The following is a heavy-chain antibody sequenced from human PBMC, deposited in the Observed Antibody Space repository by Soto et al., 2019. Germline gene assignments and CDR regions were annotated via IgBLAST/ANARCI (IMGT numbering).Heavy chain of an antibody. V-gene: IGHV1-69*13. CDR1: GGTFSSYA. D-gene: IGHD6-19*01. CDR2: IIPIFGTA. Sequence: ASVKVSCKASGGTFSSYAISWVRQAPGQGLEWMGGIIPIFGTANYAQKFQGRVTITADESTSTAYMELSSLRSEDTAVYYCARVARSSGWTDRSYYYYYGMDVWGQGTTVTVSS. J-gene: IGHJ6*02. CDR3: ARVARSSGWTDRSYYYYYGMDV.